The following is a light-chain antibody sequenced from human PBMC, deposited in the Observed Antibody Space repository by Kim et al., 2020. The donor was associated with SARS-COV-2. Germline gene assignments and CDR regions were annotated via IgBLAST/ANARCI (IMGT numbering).Light chain of an antibody. Sequence: VGGRVTLTCRASETINCWLAWYQQKPGKAPKRLIYKASSLQSGVPSRFSGSGFGTEFTLTISTLQPDDFATYYCQQYDSYSGYSFGQGTKLEI. V-gene: IGKV1-5*03. CDR3: QQYDSYSGYS. CDR1: ETINCW. J-gene: IGKJ2*03. CDR2: KAS.